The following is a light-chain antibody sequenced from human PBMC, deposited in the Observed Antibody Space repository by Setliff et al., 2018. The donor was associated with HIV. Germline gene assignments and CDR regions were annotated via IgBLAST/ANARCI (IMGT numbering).Light chain of an antibody. CDR2: DDS. J-gene: IGLJ1*01. V-gene: IGLV3-21*03. CDR1: DIGGKS. Sequence: SYELTQPPSVSVAPGKTAKITCGGNDIGGKSVHWYQQKPGQAPVVVVYDDSDRPSGIPERISGSNSGHTATLTINRVEVGNEADYYCQVWDSSSDQYVFGSGTKVTVL. CDR3: QVWDSSSDQYV.